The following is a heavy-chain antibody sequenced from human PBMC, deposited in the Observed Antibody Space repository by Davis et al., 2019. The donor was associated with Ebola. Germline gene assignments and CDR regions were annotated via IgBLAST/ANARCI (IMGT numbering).Heavy chain of an antibody. Sequence: PSETLSLTCTVSGGSISSYYWSWIRQPPGKGLEWIGYIYYSGSTNYNPSLKSRVTISVDTSKNQFSLKLSSVTAADTAVYYCAREHGYDYIWGSYRPYGMDVWGQGTTVTVSS. CDR2: IYYSGST. J-gene: IGHJ6*02. V-gene: IGHV4-59*01. D-gene: IGHD3-16*02. CDR3: AREHGYDYIWGSYRPYGMDV. CDR1: GGSISSYY.